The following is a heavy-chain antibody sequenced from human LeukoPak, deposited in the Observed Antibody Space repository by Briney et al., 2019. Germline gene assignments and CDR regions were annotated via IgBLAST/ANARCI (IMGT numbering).Heavy chain of an antibody. J-gene: IGHJ4*02. CDR1: GGTFSSYA. Sequence: ASVKFSCKASGGTFSSYAISWVRQAPGQGLEWMGRIIPILGIANYAQKFQGRVTITADKSTSTAYMELSSLRSEDTAVYYCARDCFEESDCYRGYFDYWGQGTLVTVSS. CDR2: IIPILGIA. D-gene: IGHD2-21*02. CDR3: ARDCFEESDCYRGYFDY. V-gene: IGHV1-69*04.